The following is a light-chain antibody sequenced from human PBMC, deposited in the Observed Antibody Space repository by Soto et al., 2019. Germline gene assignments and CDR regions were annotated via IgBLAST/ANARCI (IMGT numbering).Light chain of an antibody. CDR2: WAS. CDR1: QSLLYSSNNQNY. J-gene: IGKJ2*01. V-gene: IGKV4-1*01. CDR3: QQYYSTPHT. Sequence: DVVMTQSPDSLAVSLGERATINCKSSQSLLYSSNNQNYLAWYQHKPGQPPKLLIYWASTRESGVPDRFRGSGSGTDFTLTISSLQAEDVAVYYCQQYYSTPHTFGQGTKLEIK.